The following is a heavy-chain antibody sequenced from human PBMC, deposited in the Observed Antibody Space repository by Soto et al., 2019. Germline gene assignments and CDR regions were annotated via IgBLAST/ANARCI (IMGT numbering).Heavy chain of an antibody. V-gene: IGHV3-23*01. J-gene: IGHJ5*02. Sequence: EVQLLESGGGLVQPGGSLRLSCAASGFTFSSYAMSWVRQAPGKGLEWVSAISGSGGSTYYADSVKGRFTISRDNSTNTLYLQMNSLRAEDTAVYYCAKDNDDYGDYVGWFDPWGQGTLVTVSS. CDR2: ISGSGGST. CDR1: GFTFSSYA. D-gene: IGHD4-17*01. CDR3: AKDNDDYGDYVGWFDP.